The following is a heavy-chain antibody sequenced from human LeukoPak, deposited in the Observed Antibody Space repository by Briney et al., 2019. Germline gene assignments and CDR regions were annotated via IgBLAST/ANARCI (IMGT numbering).Heavy chain of an antibody. CDR3: AKVADYGDYVAYYYYMDV. V-gene: IGHV3-23*01. Sequence: GGSLRLSCAASGFTFSSYAMSWVRQAPGKGLEWVSAISGSGGSTYYADSVKGRFTISRDNSKNTLYLQMSSLRAEDTAVYYCAKVADYGDYVAYYYYMDVWGKGTTVTVSS. CDR2: ISGSGGST. CDR1: GFTFSSYA. D-gene: IGHD4-17*01. J-gene: IGHJ6*03.